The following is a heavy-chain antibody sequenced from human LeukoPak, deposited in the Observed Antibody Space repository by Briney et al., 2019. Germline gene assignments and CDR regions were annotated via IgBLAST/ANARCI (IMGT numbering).Heavy chain of an antibody. Sequence: SSETLSLTCTVSGGSISSYYWSWIRQPPGKGLEWIGYIYYSGSTNYNPSLKSRVTISVDTSKNQFSLKLSSVTAADTAVYYCARGRIMITFGGVIVPLYFDYWGQGTLVTVSS. CDR1: GGSISSYY. CDR3: ARGRIMITFGGVIVPLYFDY. D-gene: IGHD3-16*02. CDR2: IYYSGST. V-gene: IGHV4-59*12. J-gene: IGHJ4*02.